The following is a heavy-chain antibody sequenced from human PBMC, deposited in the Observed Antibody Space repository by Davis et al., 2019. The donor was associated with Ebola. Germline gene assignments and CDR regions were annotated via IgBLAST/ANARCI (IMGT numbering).Heavy chain of an antibody. D-gene: IGHD6-19*01. CDR2: ISYDGSNK. J-gene: IGHJ4*02. V-gene: IGHV3-30-3*01. CDR1: GFTFSSYA. CDR3: ASGYSSGWYDGYYFDY. Sequence: GESLKISCAASGFTFSSYAMHWVRQAPGKGLEWVAVISYDGSNKYYADSVKGRFTISRDNSKNTLYLQMNSLRAEDTAVYYCASGYSSGWYDGYYFDYWGQGTLVTVSS.